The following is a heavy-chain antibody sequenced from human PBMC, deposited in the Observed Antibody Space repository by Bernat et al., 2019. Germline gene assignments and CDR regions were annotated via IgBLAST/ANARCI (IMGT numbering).Heavy chain of an antibody. V-gene: IGHV5-51*03. CDR3: ASQNRDYYYGMDV. CDR2: VYPGGSET. J-gene: IGHJ6*02. CDR1: GYSFTSYW. Sequence: EVQLVQSGAEVKKPGESLKISCKGSGYSFTSYWIGRVRQIPGKGLEWMGIVYPGGSETRYSPSFQGQVTISAGTSNSTAYLPGSSLKASDTDVYYCASQNRDYYYGMDVWGQGTTVTVSS. D-gene: IGHD1-14*01.